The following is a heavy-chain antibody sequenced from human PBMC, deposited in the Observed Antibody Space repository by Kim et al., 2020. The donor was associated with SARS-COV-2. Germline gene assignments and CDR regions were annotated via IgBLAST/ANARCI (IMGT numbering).Heavy chain of an antibody. Sequence: GGSLRLSCAASGFTVSSNYMSWVRQAPGKGLEWVSVIYSGGSTYYADSVKGRFTISRDNTKNTLYLQMNSLRAEDTAVYYWARCYSSSWYYFDYWGQGTLVTVSS. D-gene: IGHD6-13*01. V-gene: IGHV3-53*01. J-gene: IGHJ4*02. CDR2: IYSGGST. CDR1: GFTVSSNY. CDR3: ARCYSSSWYYFDY.